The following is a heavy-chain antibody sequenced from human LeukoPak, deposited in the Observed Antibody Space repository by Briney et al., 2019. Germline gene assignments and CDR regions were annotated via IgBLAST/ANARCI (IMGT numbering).Heavy chain of an antibody. Sequence: SETLSLTCSVSGYSISSGYYWSWIRQPAGKGLEWIGRIYTSGSTNYNPSLKSRVTMSVDTSKNQFSLKLSSVTAADTAVYYCARDATMVRGVIIEYNWFDPWGQGTLVTVSS. CDR1: GYSISSGYY. CDR3: ARDATMVRGVIIEYNWFDP. V-gene: IGHV4-4*07. CDR2: IYTSGST. D-gene: IGHD3-10*01. J-gene: IGHJ5*02.